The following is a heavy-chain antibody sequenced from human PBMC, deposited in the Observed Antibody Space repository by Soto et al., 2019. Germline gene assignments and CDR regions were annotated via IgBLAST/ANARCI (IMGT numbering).Heavy chain of an antibody. CDR2: IYWNDDK. J-gene: IGHJ5*02. CDR3: AHRLGYCSGGSCYTGWFDP. Sequence: SGPTLVNPTQTLTLTCTFSGFSLSTSGVGVGWIRQPPGKALEWLALIYWNDDKRYSPSLKSRLTITKDTSKNQVVLTMTNMDPVDTATYYCAHRLGYCSGGSCYTGWFDPWGQGTLVTVSS. CDR1: GFSLSTSGVG. D-gene: IGHD2-15*01. V-gene: IGHV2-5*01.